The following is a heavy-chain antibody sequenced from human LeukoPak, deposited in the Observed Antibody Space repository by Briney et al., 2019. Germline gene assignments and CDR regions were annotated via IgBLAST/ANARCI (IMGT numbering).Heavy chain of an antibody. V-gene: IGHV1-69*02. CDR1: GGTFSSYT. J-gene: IGHJ4*02. D-gene: IGHD3-10*01. CDR2: IIPILGEP. CDR3: ARKGGLGTYGIFDY. Sequence: SVKVSCKASGGTFSSYTISWVRQAPGQGLEWMGRIIPILGEPDYAQKFQGRVTITADMSTSTAYMELSSLRSEDTAVYYCARKGGLGTYGIFDYWGQGTLVTDSS.